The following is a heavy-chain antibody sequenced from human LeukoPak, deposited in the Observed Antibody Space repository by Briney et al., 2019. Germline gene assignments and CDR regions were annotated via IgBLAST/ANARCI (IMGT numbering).Heavy chain of an antibody. CDR2: IRSKANNHAT. J-gene: IGHJ4*02. CDR3: TRRLMTTVNDY. V-gene: IGHV3-73*01. D-gene: IGHD4-17*01. Sequence: GGSLKLSCAASGFTFSGSAMHWVRQSPGKGLEWVGRIRSKANNHATAYAASVRGRFTISRDDSKNTAYLQMNSLKTEDTAVYYCTRRLMTTVNDYWGQGTLVTVSS. CDR1: GFTFSGSA.